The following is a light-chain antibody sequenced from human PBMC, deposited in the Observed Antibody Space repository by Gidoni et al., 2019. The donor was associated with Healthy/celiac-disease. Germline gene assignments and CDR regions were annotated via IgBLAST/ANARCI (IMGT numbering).Light chain of an antibody. CDR2: EVS. CDR3: CSYAGSSTSV. CDR1: SSDVGSYNL. V-gene: IGLV2-23*02. Sequence: QSALTQPASVSGSPGQSITISCTGTSSDVGSYNLGSWYQQHPGKAPKLMIYEVSKRPSGVSNRFSGSKSGNTASLTISGLQAEDEADYYCCSYAGSSTSVFGTGTKVTVL. J-gene: IGLJ1*01.